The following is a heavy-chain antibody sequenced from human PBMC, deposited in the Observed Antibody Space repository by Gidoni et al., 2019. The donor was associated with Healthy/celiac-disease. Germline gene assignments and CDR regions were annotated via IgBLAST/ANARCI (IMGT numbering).Heavy chain of an antibody. Sequence: QVQLVESGGGVVQPGGSLRLPCAASGFTFGRYGMHWVRQAPGKGLEWVAFIRYDGSNKYYADSVKGRFTISRDNSKNTLYLQMNSLRAEDTAVYYCAKDSYSSSSGNDFDYWGQGTLVTVSS. J-gene: IGHJ4*02. CDR2: IRYDGSNK. CDR1: GFTFGRYG. D-gene: IGHD6-6*01. V-gene: IGHV3-30*02. CDR3: AKDSYSSSSGNDFDY.